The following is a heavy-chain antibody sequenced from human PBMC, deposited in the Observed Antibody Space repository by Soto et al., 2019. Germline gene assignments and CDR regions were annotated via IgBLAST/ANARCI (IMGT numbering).Heavy chain of an antibody. CDR2: INPNSGGT. D-gene: IGHD6-6*01. CDR1: GYTFTGYY. J-gene: IGHJ6*02. CDR3: ARGDSSSYYYYGMDV. Sequence: QVQLVQSGAEVKKPGASVKVSCKASGYTFTGYYMHWVRQAPGQGLGWMGWINPNSGGTNYAQKFQGRVTMTRDTSISTAYMELSRLRSDDTAVYYCARGDSSSYYYYGMDVWGQGTTGTVSS. V-gene: IGHV1-2*02.